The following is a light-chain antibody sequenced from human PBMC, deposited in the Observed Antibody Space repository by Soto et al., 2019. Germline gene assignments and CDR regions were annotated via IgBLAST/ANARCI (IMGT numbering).Light chain of an antibody. CDR1: DSNIGARYH. J-gene: IGLJ1*01. V-gene: IGLV2-23*01. CDR3: CSYAGSSTYV. Sequence: QSALTQPPSVSGAPGQRVTISCTGSDSNIGARYHVHWYQQLPGKAPKLMIYEGSKRPSGVSNRFSGSKSGNTASLTISGLQAEDEADYYCCSYAGSSTYVFGTGTKGTVL. CDR2: EGS.